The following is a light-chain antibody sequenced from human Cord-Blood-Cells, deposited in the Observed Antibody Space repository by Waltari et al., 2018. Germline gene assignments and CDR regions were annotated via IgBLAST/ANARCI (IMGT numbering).Light chain of an antibody. J-gene: IGLJ3*02. CDR3: AALDYSLNWV. CDR2: SNN. CDR1: SSNIGSNT. Sequence: QSVLTQPPSASGTPGQRVTISCSGSSSNIGSNTVNWYQQLPGTAPKLLTYSNNPRPSGVPGRFSCSQSGTSTSLAISWLQSEDEADYYCAALDYSLNWVFGGGTKLTVL. V-gene: IGLV1-44*01.